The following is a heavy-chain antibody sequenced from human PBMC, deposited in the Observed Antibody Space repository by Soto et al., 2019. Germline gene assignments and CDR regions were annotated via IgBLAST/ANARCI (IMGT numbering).Heavy chain of an antibody. J-gene: IGHJ6*02. V-gene: IGHV3-21*01. CDR1: GFTFSSYS. Sequence: LRLSCAASGFTFSSYSMNWVRQAPGKGLEWVSSISSSSSYIYYADSVKGRFTISRDNAKNSLYLQMNSLRAEDTAVYYCARDQADCSGGSCYQYYSYGMDVWGQGTTVTVYS. D-gene: IGHD2-15*01. CDR2: ISSSSSYI. CDR3: ARDQADCSGGSCYQYYSYGMDV.